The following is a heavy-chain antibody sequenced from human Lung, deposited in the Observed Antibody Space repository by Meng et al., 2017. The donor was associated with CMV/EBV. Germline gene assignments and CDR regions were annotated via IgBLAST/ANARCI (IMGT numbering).Heavy chain of an antibody. CDR2: MSYDGSDR. V-gene: IGHV3-30*09. CDR3: ARDRADETIFGVVTGFFDW. Sequence: GESLKISCAGSGFRFSDYAVHWVRQAPGKGLEWVAVMSYDGSDRYYADSVKGRFAISRDSSKTMIYLQMNSLTPEDTAVYYCARDRADETIFGVVTGFFDWXGQGXPVTVSS. CDR1: GFRFSDYA. D-gene: IGHD3-3*01. J-gene: IGHJ4*02.